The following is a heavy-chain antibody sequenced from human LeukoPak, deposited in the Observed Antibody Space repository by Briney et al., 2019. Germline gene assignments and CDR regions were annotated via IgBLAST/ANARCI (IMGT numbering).Heavy chain of an antibody. D-gene: IGHD6-13*01. Sequence: PGGSLRLSCVASGFTFSSYAVTWVRQAPGKGLEWVSAISGSGGSTYYADSVKGRFTISRDNSKNTLYLQMNSLRAEDTAVYSCAKTKGYPYYFDYWGQGILVTASS. CDR3: AKTKGYPYYFDY. J-gene: IGHJ4*02. V-gene: IGHV3-23*01. CDR1: GFTFSSYA. CDR2: ISGSGGST.